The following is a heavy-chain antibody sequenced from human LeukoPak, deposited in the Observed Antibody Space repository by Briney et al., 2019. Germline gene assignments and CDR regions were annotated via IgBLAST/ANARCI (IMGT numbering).Heavy chain of an antibody. D-gene: IGHD6-19*01. CDR1: GYTFTSYG. J-gene: IGHJ5*02. Sequence: ASVKVSCKASGYTFTSYGISWVRQAPGQGLEWMGWISAYNGYANYAQKLQGRVTMTTDTSTSTAYMELRSLRSDDTAVYYCAREIAVAGTGNWFDPWGQGTLVTVSS. V-gene: IGHV1-18*01. CDR3: AREIAVAGTGNWFDP. CDR2: ISAYNGYA.